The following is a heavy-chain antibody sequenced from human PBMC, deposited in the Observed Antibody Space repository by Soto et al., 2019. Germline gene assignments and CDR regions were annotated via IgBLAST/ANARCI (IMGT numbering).Heavy chain of an antibody. CDR3: ARRYGGNLDY. CDR2: IYYSGST. J-gene: IGHJ4*02. CDR1: GGPISSYY. D-gene: IGHD2-15*01. Sequence: SETLSLTCTVSGGPISSYYWTWIRQPPGKGLEWIGYIYYSGSTNYNPSLKSRVTISVDTSKNQFSLNLSSVTAADTAVYYCARRYGGNLDYWGQGTLVTVSS. V-gene: IGHV4-59*08.